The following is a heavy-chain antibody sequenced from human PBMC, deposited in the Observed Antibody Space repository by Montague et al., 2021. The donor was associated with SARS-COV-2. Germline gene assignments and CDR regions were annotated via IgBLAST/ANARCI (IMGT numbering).Heavy chain of an antibody. J-gene: IGHJ3*01. V-gene: IGHV4-59*13. CDR1: GGSIDNYL. D-gene: IGHD3-9*01. Sequence: SETLSLTCTASGGSIDNYLWSWIRQPPGKGLEWIGYIYNSGSTNYNPSLKSRVTMSGDTSNNQFSLKLCSVTAADTAMYYCALSLRYFDWADAFDVWGQGTMVIVSS. CDR3: ALSLRYFDWADAFDV. CDR2: IYNSGST.